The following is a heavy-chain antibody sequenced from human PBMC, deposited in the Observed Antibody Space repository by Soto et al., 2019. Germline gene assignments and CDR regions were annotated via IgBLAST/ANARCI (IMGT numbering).Heavy chain of an antibody. D-gene: IGHD1-26*01. V-gene: IGHV3-21*01. J-gene: IGHJ4*02. CDR2: ITGSSAYI. CDR1: GFTFSSYG. Sequence: GGSLRLSCAASGFTFSSYGMNWVRQAPGKGLEWVSSITGSSAYIHYADPVRGRFTISRDNAKNSLYLQMNSLRAEDTAVYYCAREWANYWGQGTLVTVSS. CDR3: AREWANY.